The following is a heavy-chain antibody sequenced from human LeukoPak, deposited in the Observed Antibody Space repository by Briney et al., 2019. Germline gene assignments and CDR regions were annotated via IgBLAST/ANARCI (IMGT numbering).Heavy chain of an antibody. V-gene: IGHV1-69*04. D-gene: IGHD3-16*02. CDR3: TREGVYAPDPSSYHRDAFDI. CDR1: GYTFISYD. CDR2: IIPVLAVS. Sequence: SVKVSCKASGYTFISYDITWVRQAPGQGLEWMGRIIPVLAVSDFAQKFQGRVTITAEKSTNTAHMELSRLESGDTAVYYCTREGVYAPDPSSYHRDAFDIWGQGTEVIVSS. J-gene: IGHJ3*02.